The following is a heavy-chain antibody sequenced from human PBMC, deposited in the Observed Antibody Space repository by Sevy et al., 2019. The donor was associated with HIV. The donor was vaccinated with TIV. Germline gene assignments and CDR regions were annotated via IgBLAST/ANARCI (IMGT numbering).Heavy chain of an antibody. CDR1: GFTFSSYG. CDR2: IRYDGSNK. D-gene: IGHD2-15*01. Sequence: GGSLRLPCAASGFTFSSYGMHWVRQAPGKGLEWVAFIRYDGSNKYYADSVKGRFTISRDNSKNTLYLQMNSLRAEDTAVYYCATSRYCSGGSCYGADYYYGMDVWGQGTTVTVSS. J-gene: IGHJ6*02. CDR3: ATSRYCSGGSCYGADYYYGMDV. V-gene: IGHV3-30*02.